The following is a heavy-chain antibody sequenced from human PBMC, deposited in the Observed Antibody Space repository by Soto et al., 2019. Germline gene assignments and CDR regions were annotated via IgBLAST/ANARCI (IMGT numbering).Heavy chain of an antibody. J-gene: IGHJ4*02. V-gene: IGHV3-23*01. Sequence: EVQLLESGGGLVQPGGSLRLSCAASGFTFSSYAMRWVRQAPGKGLEWVSAISGSGGSTYYADSVKGRFTISRDNSKNTVYLQMNSLRGEDTAVYYCARRGSGSYYDYWGQGTLLTVSS. CDR3: ARRGSGSYYDY. CDR2: ISGSGGST. D-gene: IGHD1-26*01. CDR1: GFTFSSYA.